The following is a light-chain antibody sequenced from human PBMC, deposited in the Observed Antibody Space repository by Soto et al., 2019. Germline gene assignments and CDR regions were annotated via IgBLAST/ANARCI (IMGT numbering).Light chain of an antibody. CDR1: SSDVGGYNY. V-gene: IGLV2-8*01. CDR3: SSYAGSNKLPYV. J-gene: IGLJ1*01. CDR2: EVS. Sequence: QSALTQPPSASGSPVQLVTISCTGTSSDVGGYNYVSWYQQHPGKAPKLMIYEVSKRPSGVPDRFSGSKSGNTASLTVSGLQAEDEADYYCSSYAGSNKLPYVFGTGTKVTVL.